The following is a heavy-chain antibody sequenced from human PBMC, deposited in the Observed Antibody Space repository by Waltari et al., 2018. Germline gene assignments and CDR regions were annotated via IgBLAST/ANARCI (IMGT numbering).Heavy chain of an antibody. Sequence: QVQLQESVPGLVKPSETLSLTCTVSGGSISSSYWSWIRQPPGKGLEWIGYIYYSGSTNYNPSLKSRVTISVDTSKNQFSLKLSSVTAADTAVYYCARGRAFDIWGQGTMVTVSS. CDR2: IYYSGST. V-gene: IGHV4-59*01. CDR1: GGSISSSY. CDR3: ARGRAFDI. J-gene: IGHJ3*02.